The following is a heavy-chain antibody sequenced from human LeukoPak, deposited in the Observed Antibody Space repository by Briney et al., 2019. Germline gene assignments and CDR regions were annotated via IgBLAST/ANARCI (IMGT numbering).Heavy chain of an antibody. J-gene: IGHJ5*02. D-gene: IGHD3-10*01. CDR2: MNPNSGNT. CDR1: GYTFTSYD. CDR3: ASRSITMVRGVIITFNWFDP. V-gene: IGHV1-8*01. Sequence: ASVKVSCKASGYTFTSYDIHWARQATGQGLEWMGWMNPNSGNTGYAQKFQGRVTMTRNTSISTAYMELTSLRSEDTAVYYCASRSITMVRGVIITFNWFDPWGQGTLVTVSS.